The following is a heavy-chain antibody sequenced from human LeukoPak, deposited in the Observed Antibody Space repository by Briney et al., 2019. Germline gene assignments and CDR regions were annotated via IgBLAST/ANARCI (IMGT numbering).Heavy chain of an antibody. V-gene: IGHV1-69*04. J-gene: IGHJ4*02. D-gene: IGHD6-19*01. CDR3: ARGGIAVAGSFFDY. CDR1: VGTFSSYA. Sequence: ASVNVSCKASVGTFSSYAISWVRQAPGQGLEWMGRILPILGIANYAQKFQGRVTITADKSTSTAYMELSSLRSEDTAVYYCARGGIAVAGSFFDYWGQGTLVTVSS. CDR2: ILPILGIA.